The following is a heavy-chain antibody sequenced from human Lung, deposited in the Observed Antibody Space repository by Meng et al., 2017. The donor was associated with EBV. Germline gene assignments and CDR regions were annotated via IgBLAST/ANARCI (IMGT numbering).Heavy chain of an antibody. D-gene: IGHD3-10*01. V-gene: IGHV3-73*02. Sequence: EGRLVVSGGGWVQPGGSRKPPCAAFGFTFSGSAMHWVRQASGKGLEWVGRIRSKANNYATSFGASVEGRFTISRDDSNNTAYLQMNSLKTEDTAVYYCTSRSYWGQGTLVTVSS. CDR2: IRSKANNYAT. CDR3: TSRSY. J-gene: IGHJ4*02. CDR1: GFTFSGSA.